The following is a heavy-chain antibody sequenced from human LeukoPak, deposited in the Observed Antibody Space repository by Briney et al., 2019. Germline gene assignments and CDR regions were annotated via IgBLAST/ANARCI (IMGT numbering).Heavy chain of an antibody. V-gene: IGHV3-53*01. D-gene: IGHD6-13*01. CDR3: ARGAAAGFSGYYYYGMDV. CDR1: GFTFSSNY. J-gene: IGHJ6*02. Sequence: GGSLRLSCAASGFTFSSNYMSWVRQAPGKGLEWVSVIYSGGSTYYADSVKGRFTISRDNSKNTLYLQMYSLRAEDTAVYYCARGAAAGFSGYYYYGMDVWGQGTTVTVSS. CDR2: IYSGGST.